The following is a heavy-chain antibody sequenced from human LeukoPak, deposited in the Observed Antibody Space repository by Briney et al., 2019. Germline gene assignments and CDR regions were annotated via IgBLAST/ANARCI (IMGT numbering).Heavy chain of an antibody. D-gene: IGHD2/OR15-2a*01. CDR1: GGSIASTTYY. CDR3: VCGYYSRGDY. V-gene: IGHV4-39*01. CDR2: IYYSGST. J-gene: IGHJ4*02. Sequence: SETLSLTCTVSGGSIASTTYYWGWIRQPPGKGLDWIGTIYYSGSTYYNPSLKSRVTISIDTSKNQFSLKLSSVTAADTAVYYCVCGYYSRGDYWGQGTLVAVSS.